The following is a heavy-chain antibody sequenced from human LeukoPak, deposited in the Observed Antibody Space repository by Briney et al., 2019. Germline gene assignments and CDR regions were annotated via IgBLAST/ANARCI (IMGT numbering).Heavy chain of an antibody. CDR2: INAGNGNT. D-gene: IGHD5-18*01. Sequence: ASVKVSCKASGYSFSNYAMHWVRQAPGQRLEWMGWINAGNGNTKYSQTLQGRVTINRDTSASTAYMELSGLRSEDTAVYYCAKVGPGSYGLYYYYMDVWGKGTTVTVSS. V-gene: IGHV1-3*01. J-gene: IGHJ6*03. CDR3: AKVGPGSYGLYYYYMDV. CDR1: GYSFSNYA.